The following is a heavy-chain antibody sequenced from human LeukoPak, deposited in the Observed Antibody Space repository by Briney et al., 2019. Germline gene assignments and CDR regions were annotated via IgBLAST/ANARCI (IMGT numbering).Heavy chain of an antibody. CDR1: GNSISSGDNY. V-gene: IGHV4-61*02. CDR2: IYTSGST. J-gene: IGHJ5*02. Sequence: SETLSLTCTVSGNSISSGDNYWSWIRQPAGKGLEWIGRIYTSGSTNYNPSLKSRVTISGDTSKNQFSLRLRSVTAADTAVYYCARVPGVYYDILTGYGSGWFDPWGQGTLVTVSS. CDR3: ARVPGVYYDILTGYGSGWFDP. D-gene: IGHD3-9*01.